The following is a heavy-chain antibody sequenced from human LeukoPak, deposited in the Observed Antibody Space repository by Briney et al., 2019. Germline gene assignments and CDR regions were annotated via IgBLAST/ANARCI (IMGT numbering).Heavy chain of an antibody. V-gene: IGHV1-18*01. CDR3: ARAFSGTTQWFDP. CDR2: ISAYNGNT. D-gene: IGHD1-26*01. Sequence: ASVKVSCKASGYTFTSYGISWVRQAPGQGLEWMGWISAYNGNTNYAQKFQGRVTMTRDTSISTAYMELSRLRSDDTAVYYCARAFSGTTQWFDPWGQGTLVTVSS. CDR1: GYTFTSYG. J-gene: IGHJ5*02.